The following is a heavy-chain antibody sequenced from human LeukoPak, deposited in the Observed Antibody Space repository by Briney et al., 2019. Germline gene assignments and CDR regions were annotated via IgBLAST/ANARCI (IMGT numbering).Heavy chain of an antibody. V-gene: IGHV1-69*06. CDR2: IIPIFGTA. D-gene: IGHD2/OR15-2a*01. J-gene: IGHJ3*02. CDR3: ARDKATNMKYDAFDI. Sequence: ASVKVSCKASGGTFSSYAISWVRQAPGQGLEWMGGIIPIFGTANYAQKFQGRVTITADKSTSTAYMGLSSLRSEDTAVYYCARDKATNMKYDAFDIWGQGTMVTVSS. CDR1: GGTFSSYA.